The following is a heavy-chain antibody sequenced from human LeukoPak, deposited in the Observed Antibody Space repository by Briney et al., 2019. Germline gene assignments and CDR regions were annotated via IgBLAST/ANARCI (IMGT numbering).Heavy chain of an antibody. D-gene: IGHD5-24*01. CDR1: GGSVSSGSYY. CDR3: AREGKRDGYNY. V-gene: IGHV4-61*01. CDR2: IYYSGST. J-gene: IGHJ4*02. Sequence: NPSETLSLTCTVSGGSVSSGSYYWSWIRQPPGKGLEWIGYIYYSGSTNYNPSLKSRVTISVDTSKNQFSLKLSSVTAADTAVYYCAREGKRDGYNYWGQGTLVTVSS.